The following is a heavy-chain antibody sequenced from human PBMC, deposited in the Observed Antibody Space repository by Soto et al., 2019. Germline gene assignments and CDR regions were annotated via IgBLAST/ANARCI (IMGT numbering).Heavy chain of an antibody. V-gene: IGHV1-18*01. J-gene: IGHJ4*02. CDR1: GYTFTSYG. D-gene: IGHD6-19*01. Sequence: VKVSCKASGYTFTSYGISWVRRAPGQGLEWMGWISAYNGNTNYAQKLQGRVTMTTDTSTSTAYMELRSLRSDDTAVYYCARDGVLAVAGTIDYWGQGTLVTVSS. CDR3: ARDGVLAVAGTIDY. CDR2: ISAYNGNT.